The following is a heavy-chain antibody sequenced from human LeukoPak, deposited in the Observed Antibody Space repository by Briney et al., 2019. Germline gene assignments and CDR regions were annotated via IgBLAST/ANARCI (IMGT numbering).Heavy chain of an antibody. CDR2: IKQDGSEK. D-gene: IGHD3-9*01. CDR3: ARGFVGYFDWIRIKKNDAFDI. Sequence: QSGGSLRLSCAASGFTFSSYWMNWVRQAPGKRLEWVANIKQDGSEKNYVDSVKGRFTISRDNANNSLYLQMNSLRAEDTAVYYCARGFVGYFDWIRIKKNDAFDIWGQGTMVTVSS. J-gene: IGHJ3*02. V-gene: IGHV3-7*01. CDR1: GFTFSSYW.